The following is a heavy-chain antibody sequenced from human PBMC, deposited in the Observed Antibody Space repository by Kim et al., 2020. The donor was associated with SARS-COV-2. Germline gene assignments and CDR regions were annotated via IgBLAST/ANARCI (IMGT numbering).Heavy chain of an antibody. D-gene: IGHD2-15*01. CDR3: ARPILYCSGGICYDEGFGY. J-gene: IGHJ4*02. CDR2: IWYDGNNK. CDR1: GFTFSTSG. Sequence: GGSLRLSCAASGFTFSTSGMHWVRQAPGKGLEWVANIWYDGNNKYYGDSVKGRFTISRDKSKNTLYLQMNSLRAEDTALYYCARPILYCSGGICYDEGFGYWRQGTPVTVSS. V-gene: IGHV3-33*01.